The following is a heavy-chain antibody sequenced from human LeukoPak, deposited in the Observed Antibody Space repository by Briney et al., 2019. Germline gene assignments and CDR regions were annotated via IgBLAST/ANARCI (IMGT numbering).Heavy chain of an antibody. CDR3: ARDRTNYFALDV. CDR2: IYYSGST. J-gene: IGHJ6*02. V-gene: IGHV4-31*03. CDR1: GGSISSGGYY. Sequence: SQTLSLTCTVSGGSISSGGYYWSWIRQHPGKGLEWIGYIYYSGSTYYNPSLKSRVTMSVDTSKNQFSLKLSSVTAADTAVYYCARDRTNYFALDVWGQGTTVTVSS. D-gene: IGHD1-14*01.